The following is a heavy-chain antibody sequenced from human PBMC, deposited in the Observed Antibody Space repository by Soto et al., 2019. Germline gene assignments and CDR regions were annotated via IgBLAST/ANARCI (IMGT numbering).Heavy chain of an antibody. Sequence: EVQLLESGGGLVQPGGSLKLSCAASGFTFASYSMSWVRQAPGKGLEWVSALSGTGDTTYYADSVKGRFTISRDNSKNTVFLQMNGLRAEDTALYYCAKWVHLWTTYYDYWGQGTLVTVSS. V-gene: IGHV3-23*01. CDR1: GFTFASYS. D-gene: IGHD5-18*01. CDR3: AKWVHLWTTYYDY. CDR2: LSGTGDTT. J-gene: IGHJ4*02.